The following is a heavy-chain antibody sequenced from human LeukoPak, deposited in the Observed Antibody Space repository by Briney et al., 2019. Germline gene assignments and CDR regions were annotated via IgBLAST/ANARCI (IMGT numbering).Heavy chain of an antibody. J-gene: IGHJ4*02. Sequence: PGGSLRLSCAASGFIFSSYSMNWVRQAPGKGLEWVSYIHSSSSPIYYADSVEGRFTISRDNAKNSLYLQMNSLRAEDTAVYYCAGTNSGTYRRGYWGQGTLVTVSS. V-gene: IGHV3-48*01. D-gene: IGHD1-26*01. CDR1: GFIFSSYS. CDR3: AGTNSGTYRRGY. CDR2: IHSSSSPI.